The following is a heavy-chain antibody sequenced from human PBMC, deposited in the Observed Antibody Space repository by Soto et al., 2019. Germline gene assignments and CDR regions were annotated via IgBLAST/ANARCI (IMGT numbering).Heavy chain of an antibody. CDR1: GFSFDDDA. J-gene: IGHJ4*02. CDR2: IRWNSGSI. Sequence: GESLRLSCAASGFSFDDDAMHWVRQAQGKGLEWVSGIRWNSGSIGYADSVKGRFTISRDNAKNSLYLQMNSLRAEDTALYYCAKDKGYRSGWTGLGYWGQETLVTVS. CDR3: AKDKGYRSGWTGLGY. V-gene: IGHV3-9*01. D-gene: IGHD6-19*01.